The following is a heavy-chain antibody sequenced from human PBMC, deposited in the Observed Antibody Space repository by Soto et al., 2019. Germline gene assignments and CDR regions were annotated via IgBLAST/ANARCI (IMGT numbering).Heavy chain of an antibody. J-gene: IGHJ4*02. CDR2: INAGNGNT. CDR1: GYTFTSYA. CDR3: ARDVGYSYGPIDY. D-gene: IGHD5-18*01. V-gene: IGHV1-3*01. Sequence: ASVKVSCKASGYTFTSYAMHWVRQAPGQRLEWMGWINAGNGNTKYSQKFQGRVTITRDTSASTAYMELSSLRSEDTAVYYCARDVGYSYGPIDYWGQGTLVTVSS.